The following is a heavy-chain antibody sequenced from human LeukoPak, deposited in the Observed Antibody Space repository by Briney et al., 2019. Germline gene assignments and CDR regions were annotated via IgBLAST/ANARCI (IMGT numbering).Heavy chain of an antibody. CDR3: ATDRGLTYHYGSSSYRPIDV. CDR2: INNSSDHI. CDR1: VFTFNTYT. V-gene: IGHV3-21*01. D-gene: IGHD3-22*01. J-gene: IGHJ5*01. Sequence: PGGSLRLSCAASVFTFNTYTMSWVRETPGEGLEWVSSINNSSDHIYSADSVRGGFTISRDNAANSLYLHMNSLRAEDTAVYHCATDRGLTYHYGSSSYRPIDVWGKGTLVTVSS.